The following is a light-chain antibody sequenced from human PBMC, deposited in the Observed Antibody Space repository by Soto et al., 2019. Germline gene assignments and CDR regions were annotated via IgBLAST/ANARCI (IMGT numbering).Light chain of an antibody. CDR3: QQYGSSPIT. CDR2: SAS. V-gene: IGKV3-20*01. J-gene: IGKJ5*01. CDR1: QSLSGNY. Sequence: EIVLTQSPGTLSLSPGERATLSCRASQSLSGNYLAWYQQKPGQAPRFLIYSASNRAAGVPDRFSGGGSGTDFALTISRPEPEDSAVYYCQQYGSSPITFGQGTRLVIK.